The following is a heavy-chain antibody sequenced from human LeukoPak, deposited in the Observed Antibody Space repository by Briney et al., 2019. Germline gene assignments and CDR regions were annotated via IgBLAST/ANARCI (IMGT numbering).Heavy chain of an antibody. D-gene: IGHD6-6*01. CDR2: IIPIFGTA. J-gene: IGHJ6*03. CDR1: GGTFSSYA. Sequence: SVKVSCKASGGTFSSYAISWVRQAPGQGLEWMGGIIPIFGTANYAQKFQGRVTITADESTSTAYMELSSLRSEDTAVYYCARDRSSSFGGPYYYYMDVWGEGTTVTVSS. CDR3: ARDRSSSFGGPYYYYMDV. V-gene: IGHV1-69*01.